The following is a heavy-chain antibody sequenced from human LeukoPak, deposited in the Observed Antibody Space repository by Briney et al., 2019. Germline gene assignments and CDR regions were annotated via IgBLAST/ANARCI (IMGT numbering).Heavy chain of an antibody. J-gene: IGHJ6*02. D-gene: IGHD3-10*01. CDR3: ARETRGVVSNPVLLWFGEDGMDV. CDR1: GGSISSYY. Sequence: SETLSLTCTVSGGSISSYYWSWIRQPAGKGLEWIGRIYTSGSTNYNPSLKSRVTMSVDASKNQFSLKLSSVTAADTAVYYCARETRGVVSNPVLLWFGEDGMDVWGQGTTVTVS. V-gene: IGHV4-4*07. CDR2: IYTSGST.